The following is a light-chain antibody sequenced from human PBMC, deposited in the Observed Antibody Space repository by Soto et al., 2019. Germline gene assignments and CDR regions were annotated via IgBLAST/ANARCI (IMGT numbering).Light chain of an antibody. J-gene: IGKJ3*01. V-gene: IGKV3-15*01. CDR2: GAS. CDR1: QSVSSN. CDR3: QKYKNWPGFT. Sequence: EIVMTQAPATLSVSPGERATLSCRASQSVSSNLAWYQQKPGQAPRLLIYGASTRATGIPASFSGSGSGTELTLTISSLQSEDFAVYYCQKYKNWPGFTFGPGTKVDIK.